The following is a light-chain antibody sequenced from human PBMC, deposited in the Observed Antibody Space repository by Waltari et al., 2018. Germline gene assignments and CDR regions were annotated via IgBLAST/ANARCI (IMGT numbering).Light chain of an antibody. CDR1: SSDVGSYNL. V-gene: IGLV2-23*01. Sequence: QCALTQSASVSGSPGQSITISCTGTSSDVGSYNLFSWYQQHPGKAPKLMIYEASKRPSGVSNRFSGSKSGNTASLTISGLQAEDEADYYCSSYAGNCNLVVFGGGTKLTVL. CDR2: EAS. CDR3: SSYAGNCNLVV. J-gene: IGLJ2*01.